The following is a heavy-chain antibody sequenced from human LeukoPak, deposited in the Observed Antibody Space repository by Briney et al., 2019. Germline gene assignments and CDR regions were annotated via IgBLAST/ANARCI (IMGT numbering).Heavy chain of an antibody. J-gene: IGHJ4*02. CDR3: AKAVGYSGSREYYFDY. Sequence: GGSLRLSCAASGFTFDDYAMHWVRQAPGKGLEWVSGISWNSGGMGYAGSVKGRFTISRDNAKNSLYLQMNSLRAEDTALYYCAKAVGYSGSREYYFDYWGQGTLVTVSS. D-gene: IGHD1-26*01. CDR2: ISWNSGGM. V-gene: IGHV3-9*01. CDR1: GFTFDDYA.